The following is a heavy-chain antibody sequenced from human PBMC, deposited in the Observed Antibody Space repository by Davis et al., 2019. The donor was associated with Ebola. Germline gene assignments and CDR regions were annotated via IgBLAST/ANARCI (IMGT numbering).Heavy chain of an antibody. CDR2: IRSKANSYAT. CDR3: TRPGDAYGMDV. J-gene: IGHJ6*02. D-gene: IGHD3-16*01. CDR1: GFTFSGSA. Sequence: GESLKISCAASGFTFSGSAMHWVRQASGKGLEWVGRIRSKANSYATAYAASVKGRFTISRDDSKNTAYLQMNSLKTEDTAVYYCTRPGDAYGMDVWGQGTTVTVSS. V-gene: IGHV3-73*01.